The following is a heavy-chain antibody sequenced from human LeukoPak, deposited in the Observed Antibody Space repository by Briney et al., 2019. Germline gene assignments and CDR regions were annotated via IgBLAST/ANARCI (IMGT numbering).Heavy chain of an antibody. V-gene: IGHV3-30*02. J-gene: IGHJ6*03. CDR1: GFTFSSHG. D-gene: IGHD2-21*01. Sequence: GGSLRLSCAASGFTFSSHGMHWVRQAPGTGLEWVAFIRLDGSNKYYADSVKGRFTISRDNSKNTLFLQMNGLRAEDTAMYYCAKGHCGEDDCYSYFYFYMDVWGKGTTVTVSS. CDR2: IRLDGSNK. CDR3: AKGHCGEDDCYSYFYFYMDV.